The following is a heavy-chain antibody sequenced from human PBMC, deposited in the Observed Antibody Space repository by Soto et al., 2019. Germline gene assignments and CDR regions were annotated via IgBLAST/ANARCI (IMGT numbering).Heavy chain of an antibody. J-gene: IGHJ6*02. V-gene: IGHV1-69*12. Sequence: QVQLVQSGAEVKKPGSSVKVSCKASGGTFSSYAISWVRQAPGQGLEWMGGIIPIFGTANYAQKFQGRVTITADESASTAYMELSSLRSEDTAVYYCARGSQSRSPYYYYGMDVWGQGTTVTVSS. CDR3: ARGSQSRSPYYYYGMDV. CDR1: GGTFSSYA. D-gene: IGHD6-6*01. CDR2: IIPIFGTA.